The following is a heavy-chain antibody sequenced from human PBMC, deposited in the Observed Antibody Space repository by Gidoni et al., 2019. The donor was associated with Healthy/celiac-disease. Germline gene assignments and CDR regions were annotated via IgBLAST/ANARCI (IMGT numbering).Heavy chain of an antibody. J-gene: IGHJ6*02. D-gene: IGHD3-22*01. CDR2: IIPIFGTA. Sequence: QVQLVQSGAEVKKPGSSVKVSCKASGGTFRSYAISWVRQAPGQGLEWMGGIIPIFGTANYAQKFQGRVTITADESTSTAYMELSSLRSEDTAVYYCARDEGYYDSSGYYYGMDVWGQGTTVTVSS. CDR1: GGTFRSYA. V-gene: IGHV1-69*01. CDR3: ARDEGYYDSSGYYYGMDV.